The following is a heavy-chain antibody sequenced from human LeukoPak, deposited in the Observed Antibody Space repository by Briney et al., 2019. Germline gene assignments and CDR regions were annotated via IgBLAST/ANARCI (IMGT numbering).Heavy chain of an antibody. Sequence: SGPTLVNPTQTLTLTSTFSGFSLSTSGMCVSWIRQPPGKALEWPALIDWDDDKYYSTSLKTSLTISKDTSQNQVVLTMTKMDHVDTATYYCARSGSVRDSSGYDFDYWGQGTLVTVSS. V-gene: IGHV2-70*01. CDR3: ARSGSVRDSSGYDFDY. CDR2: IDWDDDK. J-gene: IGHJ4*02. D-gene: IGHD3-22*01. CDR1: GFSLSTSGMC.